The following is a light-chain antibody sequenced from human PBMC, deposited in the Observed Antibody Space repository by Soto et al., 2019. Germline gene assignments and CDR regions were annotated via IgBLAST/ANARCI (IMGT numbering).Light chain of an antibody. Sequence: EIGLTQSPGIVSLFVGERATITCRASQSISSCLAWYQQRPGQAPKLLIYAAFTRQTGIPDRFTGSESGTDFTLSISRLQPEDSATYFCQQAGSSPLTFGGGTKVDI. CDR2: AAF. CDR1: QSISSC. CDR3: QQAGSSPLT. V-gene: IGKV3-20*01. J-gene: IGKJ4*01.